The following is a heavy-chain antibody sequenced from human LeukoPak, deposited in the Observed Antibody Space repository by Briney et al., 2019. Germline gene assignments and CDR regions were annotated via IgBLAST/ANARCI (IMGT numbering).Heavy chain of an antibody. Sequence: PSETLSLTCTVSGGSISSGDYYWSWIRQPPGKGLEWIGHIYYSGSTYYNPSLKSRVTISVDTSKNQFSLKLSSVTAADTAVYYCARGADYYDSSGYCDYWGQGTLVTVSS. D-gene: IGHD3-22*01. J-gene: IGHJ4*02. CDR2: IYYSGST. CDR3: ARGADYYDSSGYCDY. V-gene: IGHV4-30-4*08. CDR1: GGSISSGDYY.